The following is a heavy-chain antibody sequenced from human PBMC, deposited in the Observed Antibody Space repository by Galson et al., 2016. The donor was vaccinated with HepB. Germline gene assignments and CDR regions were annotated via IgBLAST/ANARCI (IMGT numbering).Heavy chain of an antibody. Sequence: ETLSLTCAVYGGSFSDHYWNWIRQPPGKGLAWIGEINHGGSTNYNPSLKSRVPMTVDTSKNEFSLQLNSATAADASGYYCARYKRYYHGSGRVNYYYIMDVWGQGTTVIVSS. V-gene: IGHV4-34*01. CDR3: ARYKRYYHGSGRVNYYYIMDV. J-gene: IGHJ6*02. D-gene: IGHD3-10*01. CDR1: GGSFSDHY. CDR2: INHGGST.